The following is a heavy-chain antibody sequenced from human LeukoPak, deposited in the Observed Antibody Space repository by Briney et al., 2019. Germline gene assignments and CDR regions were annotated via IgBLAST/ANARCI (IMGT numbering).Heavy chain of an antibody. J-gene: IGHJ4*02. V-gene: IGHV3-21*01. CDR1: GFTFSAYT. Sequence: RTGGSLRLSCAASGFTFSAYTMNWVRQAPGKGLEWISSITSTSNYIFYADSLKGRFTISRDNAKNSLYLQMNSLRAEDTAVYYCARDEAYGDFLAPFDYWGQGTLVTVSS. CDR3: ARDEAYGDFLAPFDY. CDR2: ITSTSNYI. D-gene: IGHD4-17*01.